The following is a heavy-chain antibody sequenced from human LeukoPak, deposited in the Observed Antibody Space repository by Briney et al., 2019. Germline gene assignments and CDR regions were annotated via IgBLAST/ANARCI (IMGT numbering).Heavy chain of an antibody. V-gene: IGHV1-2*02. J-gene: IGHJ5*02. CDR2: INPNSGGT. CDR3: ARHRRGRLWFGELPNENWFDP. D-gene: IGHD3-10*01. CDR1: GYTFTSYG. Sequence: ASVKVSCKASGYTFTSYGISWVRQAPGQGLEWMGWINPNSGGTNYAQKFQGRVTMTRDTSISTAYMELSRLRSDDTAVYYCARHRRGRLWFGELPNENWFDPWGQGTLVTVSS.